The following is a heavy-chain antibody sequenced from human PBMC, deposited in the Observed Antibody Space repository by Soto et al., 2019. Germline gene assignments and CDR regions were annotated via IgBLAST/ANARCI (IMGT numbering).Heavy chain of an antibody. CDR2: ISGRDNRT. CDR3: AKDLGATRYYGMDL. CDR1: GFSFSTYA. Sequence: EVQLLESGGGLVQPGGSLRLSCAASGFSFSTYAMNWVRQAPGKGLEWVSLISGRDNRTHYAESVKGRFTVSRDNSQDTLYLQLSSLRVEDTAVYYCAKDLGATRYYGMDLWGHGTSVTVSS. V-gene: IGHV3-23*01. J-gene: IGHJ6*02. D-gene: IGHD1-26*01.